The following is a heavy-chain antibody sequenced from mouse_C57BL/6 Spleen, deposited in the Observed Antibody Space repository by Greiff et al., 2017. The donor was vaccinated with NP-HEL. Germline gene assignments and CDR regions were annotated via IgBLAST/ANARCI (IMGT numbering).Heavy chain of an antibody. V-gene: IGHV1-15*01. CDR2: IDPETGGT. D-gene: IGHD1-1*01. CDR1: GYTFTDYE. J-gene: IGHJ1*03. CDR3: TRGLLRSYWYFDV. Sequence: VKLVESGAELVRPGASVTLSCKASGYTFTDYEMHWVKQTPVHGLEWIGAIDPETGGTAYNQKFKGKAILTADKSSSTAYMELRSLTSEDSAVYYCTRGLLRSYWYFDVWGTGTTVTVSS.